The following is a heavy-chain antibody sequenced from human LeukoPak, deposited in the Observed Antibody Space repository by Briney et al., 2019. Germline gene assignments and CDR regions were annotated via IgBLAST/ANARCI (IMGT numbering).Heavy chain of an antibody. CDR1: GFTFSRSW. J-gene: IGHJ4*02. CDR2: IKQDGSEK. CDR3: VRDLGPAWY. Sequence: GGSLRLSCAASGFTFSRSWMTWVRQAPGKGLEWVANIKQDGSEKYYVDSVKGRFTISRDNAKNSLDLQMNSLRVEDTAVYYCVRDLGPAWYWGQGTLVTVSS. V-gene: IGHV3-7*01.